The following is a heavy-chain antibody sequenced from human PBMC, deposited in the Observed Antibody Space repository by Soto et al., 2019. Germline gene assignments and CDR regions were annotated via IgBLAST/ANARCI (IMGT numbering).Heavy chain of an antibody. V-gene: IGHV1-69*12. CDR2: IIPVFTST. Sequence: QVQLEQSGAEVKQPGSSVKVSCKASGGNFQTYAFTWVRQAPGQGLEWMGGIIPVFTSTTSAQKFQGRVTITADESTNSGYMELSSLRSEGTAIYYCARVRTGVYGSGKKSPRFYYGMDVWGQGTAVTVSS. CDR3: ARVRTGVYGSGKKSPRFYYGMDV. CDR1: GGNFQTYA. D-gene: IGHD3-10*01. J-gene: IGHJ6*02.